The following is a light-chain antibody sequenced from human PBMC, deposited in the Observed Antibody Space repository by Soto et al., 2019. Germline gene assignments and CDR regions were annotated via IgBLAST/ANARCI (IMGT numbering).Light chain of an antibody. CDR3: SSFTISSTLV. CDR1: SSDVGGYNY. J-gene: IGLJ1*01. CDR2: DVS. Sequence: QSALTQPASVSGSPGQSITISCTGTSSDVGGYNYVSWHQQHPGKAPKVMIYDVSNRPSGVSNRFSGSKSGNTASLTISGLQAEDEADYYCSSFTISSTLVFGTGTKVTVL. V-gene: IGLV2-14*03.